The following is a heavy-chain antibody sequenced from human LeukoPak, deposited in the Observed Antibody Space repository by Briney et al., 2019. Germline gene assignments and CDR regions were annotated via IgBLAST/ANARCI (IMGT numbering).Heavy chain of an antibody. Sequence: SETLSLTCTVSGGSISSSSYYWGWIRQPPGMGLEWIGSIYYSGSTYYNPSLKSRVTISVDTSKNQFSLKLSSVTAADTAVYYCASSMVRGVIIDYFDYWGQGTLVTVSS. CDR1: GGSISSSSYY. V-gene: IGHV4-39*07. CDR2: IYYSGST. J-gene: IGHJ4*02. D-gene: IGHD3-10*01. CDR3: ASSMVRGVIIDYFDY.